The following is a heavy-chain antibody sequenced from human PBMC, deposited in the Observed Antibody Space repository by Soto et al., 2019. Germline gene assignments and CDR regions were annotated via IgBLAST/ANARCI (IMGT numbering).Heavy chain of an antibody. CDR1: GFTFSSYG. CDR2: ISYDGSNK. J-gene: IGHJ3*02. Sequence: GGSLRLSCAASGFTFSSYGMHWVRQAPGEGLEWVAVISYDGSNKYYADSVKGRFTISRDNSKNTLYLQMNSLRAEDTAVYYCAKELLWFGELLKEDAFDIWGQGTMVTVSS. V-gene: IGHV3-30*18. D-gene: IGHD3-10*01. CDR3: AKELLWFGELLKEDAFDI.